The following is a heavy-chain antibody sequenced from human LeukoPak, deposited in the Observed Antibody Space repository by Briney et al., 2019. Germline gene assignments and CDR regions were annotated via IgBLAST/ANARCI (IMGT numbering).Heavy chain of an antibody. D-gene: IGHD3-10*01. CDR3: AKGLGRGYYGSGSYLYYFDY. CDR1: GFTFSSYT. CDR2: ISGSGGST. V-gene: IGHV3-23*01. Sequence: PGGSLRLSCAASGFTFSSYTMSWVRQAPGKGLEWVSAISGSGGSTYYADSVKGRFTISRDNSKNMLYLQMNSLRAEDTAVYYCAKGLGRGYYGSGSYLYYFDYWGQGTLVTVSS. J-gene: IGHJ4*02.